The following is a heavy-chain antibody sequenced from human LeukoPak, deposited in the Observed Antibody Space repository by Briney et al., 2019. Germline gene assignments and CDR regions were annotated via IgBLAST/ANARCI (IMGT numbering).Heavy chain of an antibody. D-gene: IGHD4-11*01. CDR2: IYYSGST. J-gene: IGHJ5*02. Sequence: SETLSLTCTVSGGSISSSSYYWGWIRQPPGKGLEWIGSIYYSGSTYYNPSLKSRVTISVDTSKNQFSLKLSSVTAADTAVYYCARDYRDYSNPTLHNWFDPWGQGTLVTVSS. CDR3: ARDYRDYSNPTLHNWFDP. V-gene: IGHV4-39*07. CDR1: GGSISSSSYY.